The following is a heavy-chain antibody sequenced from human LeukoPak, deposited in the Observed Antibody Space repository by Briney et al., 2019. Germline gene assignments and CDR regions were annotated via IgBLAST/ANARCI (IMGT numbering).Heavy chain of an antibody. Sequence: SETLSLTCTVSGGSLSSYYWSWIRQSPEKGLEWIGHIYYSGDTNYNPSLKSRVTISLDKSKNQFSLKLTSVTAADTALYFCARAGGGTYYFDFWGQGTLVTVSS. CDR1: GGSLSSYY. CDR2: IYYSGDT. V-gene: IGHV4-59*12. J-gene: IGHJ4*02. D-gene: IGHD1-26*01. CDR3: ARAGGGTYYFDF.